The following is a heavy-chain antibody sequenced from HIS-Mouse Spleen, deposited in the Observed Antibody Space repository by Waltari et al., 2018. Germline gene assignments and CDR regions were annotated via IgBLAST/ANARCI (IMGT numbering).Heavy chain of an antibody. CDR2: INPNSGRT. Sequence: QVQLVQSGAEVKKPGASVKVSSKASGYTFTGYYMHWVRQAPGQGLEWMGWINPNSGRTNYAQKFQGRVTMTRDTSISTAYMELSRLRSDDTAVYYCARNRAATGWFDPWGQGTLVTVSS. D-gene: IGHD6-25*01. V-gene: IGHV1-2*02. CDR1: GYTFTGYY. J-gene: IGHJ5*02. CDR3: ARNRAATGWFDP.